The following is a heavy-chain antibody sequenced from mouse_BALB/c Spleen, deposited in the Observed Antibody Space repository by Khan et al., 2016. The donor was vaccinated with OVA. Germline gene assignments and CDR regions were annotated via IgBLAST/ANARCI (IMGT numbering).Heavy chain of an antibody. Sequence: EVQLQESGPGLVKPSQSLSLTCTVTGYSITSNYAWNWIRQFPGNKLEWMGYISYSGSTTYNPSLKSRISITRDTSKNQFFLQLNSVTTEDTATYYCARGNYYGYAMDYWGQEPQSPSPQ. J-gene: IGHJ4*01. D-gene: IGHD1-1*01. CDR2: ISYSGST. CDR1: GYSITSNYA. CDR3: ARGNYYGYAMDY. V-gene: IGHV3-2*02.